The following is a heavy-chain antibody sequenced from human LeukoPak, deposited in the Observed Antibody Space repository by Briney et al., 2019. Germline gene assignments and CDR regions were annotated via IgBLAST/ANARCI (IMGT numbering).Heavy chain of an antibody. D-gene: IGHD3-9*01. J-gene: IGHJ4*02. Sequence: GGSLRLSCAASGFTFSSYSMTWVRQAPGKGLEWVSSISSSSSYIYYADSVKGRFTISRDNAKNSLYLQMNSLRAEDTAVYYCARVRLAWLLTFDYWGQGTLVTVSS. CDR1: GFTFSSYS. V-gene: IGHV3-21*01. CDR3: ARVRLAWLLTFDY. CDR2: ISSSSSYI.